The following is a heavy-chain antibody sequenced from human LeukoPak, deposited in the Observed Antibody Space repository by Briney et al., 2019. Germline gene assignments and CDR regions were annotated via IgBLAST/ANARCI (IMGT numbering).Heavy chain of an antibody. J-gene: IGHJ5*02. CDR2: INHSGST. V-gene: IGHV4-34*01. Sequence: KPSETLSLTCAVYGGSFSGYYWSRIRQPPGKGLEWIGEINHSGSTNYNPSLKSRVTISVDTSKNQFSLKLSSVTAADTAVYYCARELWDSSSPRAFDPWGQGTLVTVSS. CDR3: ARELWDSSSPRAFDP. CDR1: GGSFSGYY. D-gene: IGHD6-6*01.